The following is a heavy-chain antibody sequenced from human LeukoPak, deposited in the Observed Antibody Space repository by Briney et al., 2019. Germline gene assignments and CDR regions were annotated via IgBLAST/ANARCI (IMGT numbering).Heavy chain of an antibody. V-gene: IGHV1-2*02. CDR2: INPNSGGT. Sequence: ASVKVSCKASGYTFTGYYMHWVRQVPGQGLEWMGWINPNSGGTNYAQKFQGRVTMTRDTSISTAYMELSRLRSDDTVVYYCARASSWGYYYMDVWGKGTTVTVSS. D-gene: IGHD2-2*01. CDR3: ARASSWGYYYMDV. J-gene: IGHJ6*03. CDR1: GYTFTGYY.